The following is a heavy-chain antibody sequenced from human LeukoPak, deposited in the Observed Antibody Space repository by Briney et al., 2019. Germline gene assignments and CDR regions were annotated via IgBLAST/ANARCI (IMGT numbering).Heavy chain of an antibody. Sequence: PGRSLRLSCAGSGFSFSRFGMHWVRQAPGKGLEWVAVIWYDGSNKYYAESVKGRFTSSRDNSKNTLYLQMNSLGAEDTAVYYCARDTSSRGYTPDYWGQGTLVTVSS. CDR1: GFSFSRFG. CDR2: IWYDGSNK. D-gene: IGHD2-2*02. CDR3: ARDTSSRGYTPDY. V-gene: IGHV3-33*01. J-gene: IGHJ4*02.